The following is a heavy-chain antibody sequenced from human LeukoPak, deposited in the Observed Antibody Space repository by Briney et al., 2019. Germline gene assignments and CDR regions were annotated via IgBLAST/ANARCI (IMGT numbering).Heavy chain of an antibody. Sequence: APVKVSCKTSGYTFTNFDINWVRQATGQGLEWLGWMNPYTGNTGYAQKFQGRVTITRNTSISTAYMELSSLRSEDTAVYYCARSYTGYYGSGTDFDYWGQGTLVTVSS. V-gene: IGHV1-8*03. CDR2: MNPYTGNT. CDR1: GYTFTNFD. J-gene: IGHJ4*02. CDR3: ARSYTGYYGSGTDFDY. D-gene: IGHD3-10*01.